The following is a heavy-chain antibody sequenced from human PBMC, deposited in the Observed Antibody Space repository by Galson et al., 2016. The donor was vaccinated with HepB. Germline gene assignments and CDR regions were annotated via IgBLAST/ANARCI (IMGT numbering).Heavy chain of an antibody. J-gene: IGHJ4*02. V-gene: IGHV3-23*01. D-gene: IGHD2-15*01. Sequence: SLRLSCAASGFTFSIYAMSWVRQAPGKGLEWVSSISGGADSRYYADSVKGRFTISRDNSKNTLYLQMHSLGAEYTAVYYCATILGYCRGGSCYRDYWGQGTLVTVSS. CDR1: GFTFSIYA. CDR3: ATILGYCRGGSCYRDY. CDR2: ISGGADSR.